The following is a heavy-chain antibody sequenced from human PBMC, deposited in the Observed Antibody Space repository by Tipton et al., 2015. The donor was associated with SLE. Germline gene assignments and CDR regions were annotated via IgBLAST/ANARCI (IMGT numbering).Heavy chain of an antibody. Sequence: GSLRLSCAASGFTFSSYEMNWVRQAPGKGLEWVSYISSSGSTIYYADSVKGRFTISRDNAKNSLYLQMNSLRAEDTAVYYCARALWKGGDYWGQGTLVTVSS. V-gene: IGHV3-48*03. D-gene: IGHD1-1*01. J-gene: IGHJ4*02. CDR2: ISSSGSTI. CDR1: GFTFSSYE. CDR3: ARALWKGGDY.